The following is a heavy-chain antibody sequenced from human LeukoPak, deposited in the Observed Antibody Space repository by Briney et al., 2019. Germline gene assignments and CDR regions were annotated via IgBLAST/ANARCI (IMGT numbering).Heavy chain of an antibody. D-gene: IGHD1-26*01. J-gene: IGHJ4*02. Sequence: GGSLRLSCAASGFTFSSCWMSWVRQAPGKGLEWVANIKQDGSEKYYVDSVKGRFTISRDNAKNSLYLQMNSLRAEDTAVYYCARADRDWGWELLVDYWGQGTLVTVSS. CDR3: ARADRDWGWELLVDY. CDR1: GFTFSSCW. V-gene: IGHV3-7*03. CDR2: IKQDGSEK.